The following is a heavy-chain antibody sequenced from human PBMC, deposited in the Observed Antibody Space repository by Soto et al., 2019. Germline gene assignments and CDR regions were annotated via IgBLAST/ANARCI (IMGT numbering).Heavy chain of an antibody. V-gene: IGHV4-59*01. CDR1: GGSISSYY. Sequence: KPWETLSLTCTVSGGSISSYYWSWIRQPPGKGLEWIGYIYYSGSTNYNPSLKSRVTISVDTSKNQFSLKLSSVTAADTAVYYCARDGGTSGYDSGWFDPWGQGTLVTVSS. CDR2: IYYSGST. D-gene: IGHD5-12*01. CDR3: ARDGGTSGYDSGWFDP. J-gene: IGHJ5*02.